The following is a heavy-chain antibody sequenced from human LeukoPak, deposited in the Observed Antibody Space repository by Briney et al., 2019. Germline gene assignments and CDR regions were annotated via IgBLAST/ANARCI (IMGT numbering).Heavy chain of an antibody. Sequence: GGSLRLSCAASGFTFSSSVMSWVRQAPGKGLEWVSSISGSGSGGSTYYAESVKGRFTISRDNSNNTLYLQMNSLIAEDTAVYYCAKSGYNRFDYWGQGTRVTVSS. CDR3: AKSGYNRFDY. D-gene: IGHD5-24*01. V-gene: IGHV3-23*01. J-gene: IGHJ4*02. CDR2: ISGSGSGGST. CDR1: GFTFSSSV.